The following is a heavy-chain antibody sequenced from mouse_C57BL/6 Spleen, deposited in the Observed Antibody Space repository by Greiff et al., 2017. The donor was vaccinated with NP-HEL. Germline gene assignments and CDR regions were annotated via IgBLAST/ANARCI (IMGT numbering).Heavy chain of an antibody. CDR1: GFTFSDYY. V-gene: IGHV5-12*01. D-gene: IGHD2-1*01. Sequence: EVKLVESGGGLVQPGGSLKLSCAASGFTFSDYYMYWVRQTPEKRLEWVAYISNGGGSTYYPDTVKGRFTISRDNAKNTLYLQMSRLKSEDTAMYYCARYGDGTGAMDYWGQGTSVTVSS. CDR3: ARYGDGTGAMDY. J-gene: IGHJ4*01. CDR2: ISNGGGST.